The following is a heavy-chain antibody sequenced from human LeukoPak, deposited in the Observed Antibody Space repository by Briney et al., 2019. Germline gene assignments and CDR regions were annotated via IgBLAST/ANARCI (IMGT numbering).Heavy chain of an antibody. D-gene: IGHD4-17*01. Sequence: GGSLRLSCAAPGFTFSSYAMSWARQAPGKGLEWVSAISGSGGSTYYADSVKGRFTISRDNSKNTLYLQMNSLRAEDTAVYYCARCRGFFDYGVYFDYWGQGTLVTVSS. CDR1: GFTFSSYA. V-gene: IGHV3-23*01. J-gene: IGHJ4*02. CDR3: ARCRGFFDYGVYFDY. CDR2: ISGSGGST.